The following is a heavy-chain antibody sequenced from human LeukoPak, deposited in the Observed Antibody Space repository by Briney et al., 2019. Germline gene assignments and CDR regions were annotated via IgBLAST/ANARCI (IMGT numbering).Heavy chain of an antibody. Sequence: PGGSLRLSCAASGFTFSSYSMNWVRQAPGKGLEWVSSISSSSSYIYYADSVKGRFTISRDNSKNTLYLQMNSLRAEDTAVYYCAKGPKYAVVPAATFDYWGQGTLVTVSS. CDR1: GFTFSSYS. J-gene: IGHJ4*02. CDR2: ISSSSSYI. V-gene: IGHV3-21*04. CDR3: AKGPKYAVVPAATFDY. D-gene: IGHD2-2*01.